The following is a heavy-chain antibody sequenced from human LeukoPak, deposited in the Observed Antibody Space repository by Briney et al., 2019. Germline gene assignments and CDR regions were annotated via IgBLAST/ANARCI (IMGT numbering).Heavy chain of an antibody. CDR2: MNPNSGNT. D-gene: IGHD4-11*01. J-gene: IGHJ6*03. V-gene: IGHV1-8*01. Sequence: ASVKVSCKASGYTFTSYDINWVRQATGQGLEWMGWMNPNSGNTGYAQKFQGRVTMTRNTSISTAYMELTSLRSEDTAVYYCARGVQTTVTSYYYYYYMDVWGKGTTVTVSS. CDR3: ARGVQTTVTSYYYYYYMDV. CDR1: GYTFTSYD.